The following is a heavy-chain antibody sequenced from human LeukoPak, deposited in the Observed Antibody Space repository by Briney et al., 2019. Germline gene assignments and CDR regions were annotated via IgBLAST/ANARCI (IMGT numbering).Heavy chain of an antibody. J-gene: IGHJ4*02. CDR1: GFTFSSSD. D-gene: IGHD3-9*01. V-gene: IGHV3-48*03. Sequence: GGSLRLSCAASGFTFSSSDMNWVRQAPGKGLEWVSYISSSGSTIFYADSVKGRFTISRDNAKNSLYLQVSSLRAEDTAVYYCARRTYYDIYPFDYWGQGTPVTVSS. CDR2: ISSSGSTI. CDR3: ARRTYYDIYPFDY.